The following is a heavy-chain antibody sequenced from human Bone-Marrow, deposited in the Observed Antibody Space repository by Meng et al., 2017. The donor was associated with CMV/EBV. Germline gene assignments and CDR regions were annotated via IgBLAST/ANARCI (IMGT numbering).Heavy chain of an antibody. CDR1: GFTFSSYS. V-gene: IGHV3-21*01. D-gene: IGHD3-3*01. Sequence: GESLKISCAASGFTFSSYSMNWVRQAPGKGLEWVSSISSSSSYIYYADSVKGRFTISRDNAETSLYLQMNSLSAEDTAVYYCARDLRGIFGVVITPSYYYYGMDVWGQGTTVTASS. CDR2: ISSSSSYI. J-gene: IGHJ6*02. CDR3: ARDLRGIFGVVITPSYYYYGMDV.